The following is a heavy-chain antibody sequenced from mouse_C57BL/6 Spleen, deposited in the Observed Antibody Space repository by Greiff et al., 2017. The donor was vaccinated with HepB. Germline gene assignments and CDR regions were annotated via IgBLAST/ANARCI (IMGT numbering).Heavy chain of an antibody. Sequence: VQLQQSGPELVKPGASVKMSCKASGYTFTDYNMHWVKQSHGKSLEWIGYINPNNGGTSYNQKFKGKATLTVNKSSSTAYMELRSLTSEDYAVYYCARGGNYYGSSYAMDYWGQGTSVTVSS. CDR1: GYTFTDYN. CDR3: ARGGNYYGSSYAMDY. CDR2: INPNNGGT. V-gene: IGHV1-22*01. D-gene: IGHD1-1*01. J-gene: IGHJ4*01.